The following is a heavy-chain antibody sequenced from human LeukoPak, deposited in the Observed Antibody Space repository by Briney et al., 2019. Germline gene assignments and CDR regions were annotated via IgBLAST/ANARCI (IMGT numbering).Heavy chain of an antibody. J-gene: IGHJ4*02. V-gene: IGHV3-9*01. CDR3: ARDPRTVRI. CDR1: GFTFGDYA. Sequence: PGGSLRLSCAASGFTFGDYAMHWVRQAPGRGLEWVSGITWNSGSIGYADSVKGRFTISRDNAKNLLYLQMDSLRVEDTAIYYCARDPRTVRIWGQGTLVTVSS. D-gene: IGHD1-1*01. CDR2: ITWNSGSI.